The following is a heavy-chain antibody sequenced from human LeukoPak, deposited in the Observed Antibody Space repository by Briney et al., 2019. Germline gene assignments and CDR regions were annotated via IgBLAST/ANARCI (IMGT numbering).Heavy chain of an antibody. CDR2: ISSSSTSI. CDR1: GFSFSNFG. Sequence: GGSLRLSCAASGFSFSNFGMNWVRQAPGKGLEGGSSISSSSTSIFYAASVKGRFTTSRDNAKTSLYLQMSRVRAEDTAVYYCERRFDFWSGNYKVKWFDHWGQGTLVTVSS. D-gene: IGHD3-3*01. CDR3: ERRFDFWSGNYKVKWFDH. J-gene: IGHJ5*02. V-gene: IGHV3-21*01.